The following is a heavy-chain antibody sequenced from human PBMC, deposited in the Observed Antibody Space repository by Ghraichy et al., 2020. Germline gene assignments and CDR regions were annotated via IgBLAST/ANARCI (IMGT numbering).Heavy chain of an antibody. V-gene: IGHV3-23*01. CDR3: AKEGSKYTSSWYCNFDY. Sequence: GESLNISCAASGFTLSSYAMTWVRQAPGKGLEWVSAISGSGDSTYYADSVKGRFTISRDNSKNTLYMQMNSLRAEDTAVYYCAKEGSKYTSSWYCNFDYWGQGTLVTVSS. CDR1: GFTLSSYA. CDR2: ISGSGDST. D-gene: IGHD6-13*01. J-gene: IGHJ4*02.